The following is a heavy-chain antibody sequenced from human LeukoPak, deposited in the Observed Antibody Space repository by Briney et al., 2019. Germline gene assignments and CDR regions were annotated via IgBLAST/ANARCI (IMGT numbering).Heavy chain of an antibody. J-gene: IGHJ4*02. V-gene: IGHV3-53*01. CDR1: GSTVSSNS. Sequence: PGGSLRLSCAASGSTVSSNSMSWVRQAPGKGLEWVSFIYSGGSTYYADSVKGRFTIPRDNSKNTLYLQMNSLRADDTAVYYCARRAGAYSHPYDYWGQGTLVTVSS. CDR2: IYSGGST. D-gene: IGHD4/OR15-4a*01. CDR3: ARRAGAYSHPYDY.